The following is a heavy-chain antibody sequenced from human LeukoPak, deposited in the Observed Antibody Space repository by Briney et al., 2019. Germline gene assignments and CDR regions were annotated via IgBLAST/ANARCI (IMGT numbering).Heavy chain of an antibody. J-gene: IGHJ4*02. CDR1: GFTFSSYE. CDR2: ISSSGSTI. Sequence: PGGSLRLSCAASGFTFSSYEMNWVRQAPGKGLEWVSYISSSGSTIYYADSVKGRFTISRDNAKNSLYLQMNSLRAEDTAVYYCARSGIAVAGLALDYWGQGTLVTVSS. D-gene: IGHD6-19*01. V-gene: IGHV3-48*03. CDR3: ARSGIAVAGLALDY.